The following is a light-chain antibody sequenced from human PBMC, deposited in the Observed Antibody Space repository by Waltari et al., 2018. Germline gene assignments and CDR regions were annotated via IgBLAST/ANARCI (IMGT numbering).Light chain of an antibody. CDR1: QDISRW. CDR2: DAS. Sequence: DIQMTQSPSSVSASVGDRVIMTCRASQDISRWLAWYQQNPGQAPKFLISDASTLQSGVPSRFSGSGSGTDFTLTISSLQPEDFATYYCQQGNDFPLTFGGGTKVEI. J-gene: IGKJ4*01. CDR3: QQGNDFPLT. V-gene: IGKV1-12*01.